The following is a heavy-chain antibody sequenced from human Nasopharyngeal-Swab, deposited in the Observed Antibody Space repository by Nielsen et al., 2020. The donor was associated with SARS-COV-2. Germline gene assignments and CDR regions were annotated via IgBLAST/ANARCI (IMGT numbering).Heavy chain of an antibody. D-gene: IGHD1-26*01. CDR3: ARMRFVGELIDAFDI. CDR1: GFTFGSYA. Sequence: GESLKISCAASGFTFGSYAMSWVRQAPGKGLEWVSGLIEDGSTTYYADSVKGRFTISRDNSRNTLYLQMNSLTAEGTAVYYCARMRFVGELIDAFDIWGQGTMVTVSS. CDR2: LIEDGSTT. V-gene: IGHV3-23*01. J-gene: IGHJ3*02.